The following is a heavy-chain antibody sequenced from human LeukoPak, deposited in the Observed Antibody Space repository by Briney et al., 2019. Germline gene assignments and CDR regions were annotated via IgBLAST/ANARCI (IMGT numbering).Heavy chain of an antibody. CDR1: GYTFTSYG. CDR2: ISAYNGNT. CDR3: ARVRGYCSGGSCYSKFFDY. J-gene: IGHJ4*02. Sequence: ASVKVSCKASGYTFTSYGISWVRQAPGQGLEWMGWISAYNGNTNYAQKLQGRVTMTTDTSTSTAYMELRSLRSDDTAVYYCARVRGYCSGGSCYSKFFDYWGQGTLVTVSS. D-gene: IGHD2-15*01. V-gene: IGHV1-18*01.